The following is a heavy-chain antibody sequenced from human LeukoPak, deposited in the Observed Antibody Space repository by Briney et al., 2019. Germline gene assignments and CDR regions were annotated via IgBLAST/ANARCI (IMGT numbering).Heavy chain of an antibody. V-gene: IGHV4-34*01. J-gene: IGHJ3*02. CDR1: GPSFSGYY. CDR2: INHSGTN. CDR3: ARGFPQLAWLVRGEAFDI. Sequence: PSETLSLTCAVYGPSFSGYYWSWLRQPPGKGLEWLGEINHSGTNNYNPSLKSRVTISVDTSKNQFSLKLSSVTAADTAVYYCARGFPQLAWLVRGEAFDIWGQGTMVTVSS. D-gene: IGHD6-19*01.